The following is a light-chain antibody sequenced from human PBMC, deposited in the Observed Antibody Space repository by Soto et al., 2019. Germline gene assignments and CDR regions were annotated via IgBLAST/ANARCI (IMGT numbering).Light chain of an antibody. J-gene: IGKJ5*01. CDR1: ESVTNY. CDR2: DAS. Sequence: EIVLTQSPATLSLSPGERGTLSCRASESVTNYLAWYQQKPGQAPRLLIYDASSRASGVPARFSGSGSGTDFTLTISSLEPEDFALYYCQQRNSWPPITFGQGTRLEIK. CDR3: QQRNSWPPIT. V-gene: IGKV3-11*01.